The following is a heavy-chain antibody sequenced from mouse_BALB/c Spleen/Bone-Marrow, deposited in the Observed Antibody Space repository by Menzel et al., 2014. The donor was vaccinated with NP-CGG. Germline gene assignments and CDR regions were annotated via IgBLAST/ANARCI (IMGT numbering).Heavy chain of an antibody. Sequence: VMLVESGPGLVAPSQNLSITCTVSGFSLTNYDVHWVRQPPGKGLEWLGLIWSGGNTNYNSALMSRLSISKDNSKSQVFLKMNSLQTDDTAIYFCARENYGSYYYAMDYWGQGTSVTVSS. D-gene: IGHD1-1*01. CDR2: IWSGGNT. CDR1: GFSLTNYD. CDR3: ARENYGSYYYAMDY. J-gene: IGHJ4*01. V-gene: IGHV2-9*02.